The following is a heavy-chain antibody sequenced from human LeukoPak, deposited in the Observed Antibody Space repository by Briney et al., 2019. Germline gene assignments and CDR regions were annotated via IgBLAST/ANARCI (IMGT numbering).Heavy chain of an antibody. CDR1: GFTFSSYA. J-gene: IGHJ6*02. Sequence: PGGSLRLSCAASGFTFSSYAMSWVRQAPGKGLEWVSAISGSGGSIYYADSVKGRFTISRDNSKNTLYLQMNSLRAEDTAVYYCAKRSRGYCTNGVCSPYYYGMDVWGQGTTVTVSS. CDR3: AKRSRGYCTNGVCSPYYYGMDV. CDR2: ISGSGGSI. D-gene: IGHD2-8*01. V-gene: IGHV3-23*01.